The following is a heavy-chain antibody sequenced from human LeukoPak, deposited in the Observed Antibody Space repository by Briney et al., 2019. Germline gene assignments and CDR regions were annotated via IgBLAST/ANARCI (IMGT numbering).Heavy chain of an antibody. D-gene: IGHD3-22*01. CDR2: IYSGGST. J-gene: IGHJ4*02. CDR3: ARRAGDYSHPYDY. V-gene: IGHV3-53*01. Sequence: GGSLRLSCTVSGFTVSSNSMSWVRQAPGRGLEWVSFIYSGGSTQYSDSVKGRFTISRDNSKNTLYLQMNSLRAEDTAVYYCARRAGDYSHPYDYWGQGTLVTVSS. CDR1: GFTVSSNS.